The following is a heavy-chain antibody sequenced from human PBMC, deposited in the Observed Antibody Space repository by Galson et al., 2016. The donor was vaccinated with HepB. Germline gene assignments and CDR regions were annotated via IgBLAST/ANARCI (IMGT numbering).Heavy chain of an antibody. CDR2: ISYDGSNR. CDR1: GFTLNNYA. J-gene: IGHJ5*02. D-gene: IGHD1-26*01. V-gene: IGHV3-30*09. Sequence: SLRLSCAASGFTLNNYALNWVRQAPGKGLEWVALISYDGSNRYYGDPVRGRFAISRDTSKNTVYLQMNSLRPEDTAVYYCARDQGWEGGWFDPWGQGTQVSVSS. CDR3: ARDQGWEGGWFDP.